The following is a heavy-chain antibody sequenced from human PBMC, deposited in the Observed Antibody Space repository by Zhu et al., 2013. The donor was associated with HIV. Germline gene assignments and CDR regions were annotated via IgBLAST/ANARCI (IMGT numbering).Heavy chain of an antibody. J-gene: IGHJ4*02. CDR3: AGEASGQRSFDY. D-gene: IGHD6-13*01. V-gene: IGHV3-74*03. Sequence: EVQLVESGGGAVEPGGSLRLSCAASGFTFRNYWMHWVRQAPGKGLVWVARIKSDGSSLEYADSVKGRFTISRDNAKNSLYLQMNSLRAEDTAVYYCAGEASGQRSFDYWGQGTLVTVSS. CDR2: IKSDGSSL. CDR1: GFTFRNYW.